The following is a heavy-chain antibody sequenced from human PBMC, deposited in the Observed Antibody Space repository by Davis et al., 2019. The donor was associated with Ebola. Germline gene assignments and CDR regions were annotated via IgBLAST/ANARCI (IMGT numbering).Heavy chain of an antibody. CDR2: MYSGGTT. J-gene: IGHJ6*02. Sequence: ESLKISCAASGFTFSSYAMSWVRQAPGKGLQWVSIMYSGGTTYYADSVKGRFTISRDSSKNTVYLQMNNLRAEDTAVYYCARGDFYYGVDVWGQGTTVTVSS. V-gene: IGHV3-23*05. CDR1: GFTFSSYA. CDR3: ARGDFYYGVDV.